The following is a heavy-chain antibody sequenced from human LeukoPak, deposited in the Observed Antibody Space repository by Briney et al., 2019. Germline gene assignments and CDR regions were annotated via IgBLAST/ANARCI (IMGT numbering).Heavy chain of an antibody. CDR1: GFTFSSYW. Sequence: QPGRSLRLSCAASGFTFSSYWMSWVRQTPGKGLEWVANIKEDGSEKNYVDSVKGRFTISRDNAKNSLFLQMNSLRVEDTAVYYCVISKGPGLAAYWGQGTLVTVSS. J-gene: IGHJ4*02. CDR3: VISKGPGLAAY. V-gene: IGHV3-7*01. CDR2: IKEDGSEK. D-gene: IGHD6-13*01.